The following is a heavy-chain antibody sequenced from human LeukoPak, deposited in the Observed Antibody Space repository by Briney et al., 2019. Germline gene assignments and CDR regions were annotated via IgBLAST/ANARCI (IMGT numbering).Heavy chain of an antibody. V-gene: IGHV4-34*01. CDR2: INHSGST. CDR3: AGRVQEGGPQYYFDY. D-gene: IGHD1-1*01. CDR1: GGSFSGHY. J-gene: IGHJ4*02. Sequence: PSETLSLTCAVYGGSFSGHYWSWIRQPPGKGLEWIGEINHSGSTNYNPSLKSRVTISVDTSKNQFSLKLSSVTAADTAVYYCAGRVQEGGPQYYFDYWGQGTLVTVSS.